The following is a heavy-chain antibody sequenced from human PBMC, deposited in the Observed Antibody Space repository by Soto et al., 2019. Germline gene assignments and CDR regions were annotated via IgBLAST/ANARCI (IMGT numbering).Heavy chain of an antibody. J-gene: IGHJ6*02. V-gene: IGHV3-21*01. D-gene: IGHD3-10*01. CDR1: GFTFSSYS. Sequence: GGSLRLSCAASGFTFSSYSMNWVRQAPGKGLEWVSSISSSSSYIYYADSVKGRFTISRDNAKNSLYLQMNSLRAEDTAVYYYADHMVRGVTYGMDVWGQGTTVTVSS. CDR3: ADHMVRGVTYGMDV. CDR2: ISSSSSYI.